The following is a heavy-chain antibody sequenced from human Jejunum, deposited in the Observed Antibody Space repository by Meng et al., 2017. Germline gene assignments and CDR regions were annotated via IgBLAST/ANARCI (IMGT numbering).Heavy chain of an antibody. D-gene: IGHD5-24*01. CDR3: ASDSETYPTYFDD. CDR2: ISDSGTA. CDR1: DGSASSVSHY. V-gene: IGHV4-61*03. Sequence: QLQRRVLVPGWDVSSEPLSPAAAVSDGSASSVSHYWSWILQPPGKGLEWIVYISDSGTANSNPSLKSRVTMSVDTSKNHFSLKLTSVTAADTAVYFCASDSETYPTYFDDWGQGTLVTVSS. J-gene: IGHJ4*02.